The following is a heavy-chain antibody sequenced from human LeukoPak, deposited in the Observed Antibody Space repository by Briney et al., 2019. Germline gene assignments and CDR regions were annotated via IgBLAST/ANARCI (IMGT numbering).Heavy chain of an antibody. CDR2: IYHSRST. Sequence: SEALSLTCAVSGGSISSTNWWSWVRQPPGKGLEWIGKIYHSRSTLYNPSLKSRVTISVDKSKNQFSLKLSSVTAADTAVYYCARADSSSWSRYYFDYWGQGTLVTVSS. J-gene: IGHJ4*02. CDR1: GGSISSTNW. CDR3: ARADSSSWSRYYFDY. D-gene: IGHD6-13*01. V-gene: IGHV4-4*02.